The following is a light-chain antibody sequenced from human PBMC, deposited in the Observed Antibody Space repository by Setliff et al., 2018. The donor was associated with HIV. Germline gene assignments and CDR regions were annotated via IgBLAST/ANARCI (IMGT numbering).Light chain of an antibody. CDR1: SSDVGGYNY. Sequence: QSALTQPASVSGSPGQSITISCTGTSSDVGGYNYVSWYQQHPGKAPKLMIYEVIKRPSGVSNRVSGSKSGNTASLTISGLQAEDEADYYCSSYTTSSTVVFGGGTKVTVL. CDR2: EVI. V-gene: IGLV2-14*01. J-gene: IGLJ2*01. CDR3: SSYTTSSTVV.